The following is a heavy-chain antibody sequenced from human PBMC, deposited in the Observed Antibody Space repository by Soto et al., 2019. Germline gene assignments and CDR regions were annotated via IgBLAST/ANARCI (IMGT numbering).Heavy chain of an antibody. CDR1: GYTFTSYA. CDR3: ARHYYDSSGYYGDFDY. D-gene: IGHD3-22*01. CDR2: ISADNGNT. Sequence: ASVKVSCKASGYTFTSYAMHWVRQAPGQRLEWMGWISADNGNTKYAQKFQGRVTMTTDTSTSTAYMELRSLRSDDTAVYYCARHYYDSSGYYGDFDYWGQGTLVTVSS. V-gene: IGHV1-3*01. J-gene: IGHJ4*02.